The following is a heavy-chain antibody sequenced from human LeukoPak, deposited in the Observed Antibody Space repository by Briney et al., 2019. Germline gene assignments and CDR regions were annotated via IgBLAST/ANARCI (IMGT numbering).Heavy chain of an antibody. CDR1: GFTFSSYA. Sequence: GGSLRLSCAASGFTFSSYAMSWVRQAPGKGLEWVSGISGSGDDTYYTDSVKGRFTISRDNSNDTMYLQMNNLRSEDTAVYFCVRDYYGSGTYQGNYYYGMDVWGHGTTVTVSS. CDR2: ISGSGDDT. D-gene: IGHD3-10*01. J-gene: IGHJ6*02. CDR3: VRDYYGSGTYQGNYYYGMDV. V-gene: IGHV3-23*01.